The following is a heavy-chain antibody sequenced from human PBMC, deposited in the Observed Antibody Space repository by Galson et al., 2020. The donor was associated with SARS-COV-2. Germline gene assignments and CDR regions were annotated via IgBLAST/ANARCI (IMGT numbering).Heavy chain of an antibody. J-gene: IGHJ4*02. V-gene: IGHV3-23*01. Sequence: QAGGSLRLSCAASGFTFSSYAMSWVRQAPGKGLEWVSAISGSGGSTYYADSVKGRFTISRDNSKNTLYLQMNSLRAEDTAVYYCAKVDHYGIVVVIPYYCDYWCQGTLVTVSS. CDR2: ISGSGGST. CDR3: AKVDHYGIVVVIPYYCDY. CDR1: GFTFSSYA. D-gene: IGHD3-22*01.